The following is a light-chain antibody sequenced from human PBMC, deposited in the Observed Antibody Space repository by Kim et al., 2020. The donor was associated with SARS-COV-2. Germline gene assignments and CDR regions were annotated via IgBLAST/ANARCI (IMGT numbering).Light chain of an antibody. Sequence: GQRVTLSCSGTNSTIGNNPVNWYQQLPGTAPKLLIYLDNRRPSGIPVRFSGSRSGTSASLAISGLQSEDEATYYCATWDGSLSGVVFGGGTQLTVL. CDR3: ATWDGSLSGVV. CDR2: LDN. V-gene: IGLV1-44*01. CDR1: NSTIGNNP. J-gene: IGLJ3*02.